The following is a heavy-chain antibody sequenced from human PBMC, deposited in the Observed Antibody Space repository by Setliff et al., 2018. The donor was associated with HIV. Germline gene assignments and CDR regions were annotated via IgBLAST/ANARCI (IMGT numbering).Heavy chain of an antibody. J-gene: IGHJ4*02. D-gene: IGHD6-13*01. V-gene: IGHV4-31*03. CDR1: GASISSGGFY. CDR2: IYYSGTT. CDR3: ARDGPAAGTDDFDY. Sequence: TLSLTCTVSGASISSGGFYWTWIRHHPGRGLEWIGYIYYSGTTYYNPSLKSRLTISRDTSQNHFSLELSSVTAEDTAVYYCARDGPAAGTDDFDYWGQGTQVTSPQ.